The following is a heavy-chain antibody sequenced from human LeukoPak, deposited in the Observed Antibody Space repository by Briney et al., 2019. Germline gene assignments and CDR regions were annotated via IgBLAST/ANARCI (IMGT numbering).Heavy chain of an antibody. Sequence: PGGSLRLSCAASGFTFDDYTMHWVRQPPGRGLEWVSLISGDGYNTYYAASVRGRFTISRDNSKNSLYLRMNSLTTEDTALYYCANGGSRNYKGVDYWGQGTLVTVSS. CDR1: GFTFDDYT. V-gene: IGHV3-43*02. CDR3: ANGGSRNYKGVDY. J-gene: IGHJ4*02. D-gene: IGHD3-10*01. CDR2: ISGDGYNT.